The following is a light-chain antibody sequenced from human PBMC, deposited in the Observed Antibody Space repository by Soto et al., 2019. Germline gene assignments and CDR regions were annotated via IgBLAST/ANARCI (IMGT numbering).Light chain of an antibody. J-gene: IGLJ3*02. CDR2: GNN. V-gene: IGLV1-40*01. CDR1: SSSIGAGYD. Sequence: QTVVTQPPSVSGAPGQRVTISCTGSSSSIGAGYDVHWYQQVPGTAPKLLIYGNNKRPSGVPDRFSGSKSGTSASLAISGLQAEDEADYYCQSYDSSLSGSGVFGGGTKLTVL. CDR3: QSYDSSLSGSGV.